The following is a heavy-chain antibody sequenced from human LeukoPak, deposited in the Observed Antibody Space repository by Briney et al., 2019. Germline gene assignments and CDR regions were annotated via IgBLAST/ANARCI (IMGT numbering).Heavy chain of an antibody. V-gene: IGHV1-46*01. CDR3: ARFLVTYGSSAEAPDY. CDR2: INPSGGST. CDR1: GDTFTSYY. D-gene: IGHD6-6*01. J-gene: IGHJ4*02. Sequence: GASVKVSCTASGDTFTSYYMRWVRQAPGQGLEWMGIINPSGGSTSYAQKFQGRVTMTTHTSTSTAYMELRSLRSDDPAVYYCARFLVTYGSSAEAPDYWGQGTLVTVSS.